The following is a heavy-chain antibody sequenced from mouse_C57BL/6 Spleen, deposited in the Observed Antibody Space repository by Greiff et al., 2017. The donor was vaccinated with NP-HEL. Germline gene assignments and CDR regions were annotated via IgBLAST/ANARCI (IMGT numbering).Heavy chain of an antibody. CDR2: IYPRDGST. CDR1: GYTFTDHT. Sequence: VQLKQSDAELVKPGASVKISCKVSGYTFTDHTIHWMQQRPEQGLEWIGYIYPRDGSTKYHEKVKGKATLTADKSSSTAYMQLNSLTSEDAAGYFGARWRLRAAMYYWGQGTSVTVSS. CDR3: ARWRLRAAMYY. J-gene: IGHJ4*01. V-gene: IGHV1-78*01. D-gene: IGHD2-4*01.